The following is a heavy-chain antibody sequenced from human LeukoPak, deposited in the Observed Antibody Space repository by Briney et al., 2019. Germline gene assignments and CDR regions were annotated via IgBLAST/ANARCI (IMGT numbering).Heavy chain of an antibody. CDR2: IIPIFGTA. Sequence: SVKVSCKASGYTFTGYYMHWVRQAPGQGLEWMGGIIPIFGTANYAQKFQGRVTITADESTSTAYMELSSLRSEDTAVYYCANTYSGSYTQAPYFDYWGQGTLVTVSS. V-gene: IGHV1-69*13. CDR1: GYTFTGYY. J-gene: IGHJ4*02. CDR3: ANTYSGSYTQAPYFDY. D-gene: IGHD1-26*01.